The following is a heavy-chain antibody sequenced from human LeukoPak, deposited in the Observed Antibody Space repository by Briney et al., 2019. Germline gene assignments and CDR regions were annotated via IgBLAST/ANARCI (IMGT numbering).Heavy chain of an antibody. Sequence: GGSLRLSCAASGFTFSTYGMHWVRQAQGEGLEWVAFIRHDGSDNFYGDSVKGRFAISRDNPKNTMYLQMNSLRPEDTAVYYCAKDRLGEWRGYFDSSGSTNYFENWGQGTRVTVSS. CDR3: AKDRLGEWRGYFDSSGSTNYFEN. CDR1: GFTFSTYG. CDR2: IRHDGSDN. D-gene: IGHD3-22*01. J-gene: IGHJ4*02. V-gene: IGHV3-30*02.